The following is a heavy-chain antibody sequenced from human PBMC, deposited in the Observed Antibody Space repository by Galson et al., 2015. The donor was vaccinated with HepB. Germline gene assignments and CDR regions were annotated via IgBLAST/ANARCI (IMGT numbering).Heavy chain of an antibody. Sequence: SLRLSCAASGFTFSSYGMHWVRQAPGKGLEWVAVISYDGSKKYYADFVKGRFTISRDNSKNTLYLQMNSLRAEDTAVYYCAKRGGRMVRGVTFGGMDVWGQGTTVTVSS. CDR2: ISYDGSKK. J-gene: IGHJ6*02. CDR3: AKRGGRMVRGVTFGGMDV. CDR1: GFTFSSYG. V-gene: IGHV3-30*18. D-gene: IGHD3-10*01.